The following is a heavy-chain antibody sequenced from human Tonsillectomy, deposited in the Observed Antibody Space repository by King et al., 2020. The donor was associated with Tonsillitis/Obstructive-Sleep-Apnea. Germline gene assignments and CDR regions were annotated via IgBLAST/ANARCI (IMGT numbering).Heavy chain of an antibody. Sequence: LQLQESGPGLVKPSETLSLPCTVSGGSISSSSYYWGWIRQPPGKGLEWIGGIYYSGSTYYNPSLKSRGTISVDTSKNQFSLNLSSVPAADTAGYYCARHFRVYYYYYYMDVWGKGTTVTVSS. V-gene: IGHV4-39*01. D-gene: IGHD5-24*01. CDR2: IYYSGST. J-gene: IGHJ6*03. CDR3: ARHFRVYYYYYYMDV. CDR1: GGSISSSSYY.